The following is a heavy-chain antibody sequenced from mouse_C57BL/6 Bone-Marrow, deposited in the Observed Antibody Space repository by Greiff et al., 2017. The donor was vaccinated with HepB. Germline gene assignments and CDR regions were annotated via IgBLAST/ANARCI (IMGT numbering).Heavy chain of an antibody. CDR2: IDPENGDT. CDR3: TTTIYYDYGGYFDV. CDR1: GFNIKDDY. V-gene: IGHV14-4*01. J-gene: IGHJ1*03. D-gene: IGHD2-4*01. Sequence: EVKLMESGAELVRPGASVKLSCTASGFNIKDDYMHWVKQRPEQGLEWIGWIDPENGDTEYASKFQGKATITADTSSNTAYLQLSSLTSEETAVYCSTTTIYYDYGGYFDVWGTGTTVTVSS.